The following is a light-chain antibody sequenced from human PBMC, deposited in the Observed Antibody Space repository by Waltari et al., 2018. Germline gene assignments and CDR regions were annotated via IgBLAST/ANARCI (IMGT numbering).Light chain of an antibody. CDR3: QQYNHWQWT. Sequence: VLTQSPATLSLSLGATPTLACRASQTINNNLAWYQLKPGQAPRLLIYDASTRATGIPARFSGSGSGTEFALTISGLQSEDFAIYYCQQYNHWQWTFGQGTRVDIK. J-gene: IGKJ1*01. CDR1: QTINNN. V-gene: IGKV3D-15*01. CDR2: DAS.